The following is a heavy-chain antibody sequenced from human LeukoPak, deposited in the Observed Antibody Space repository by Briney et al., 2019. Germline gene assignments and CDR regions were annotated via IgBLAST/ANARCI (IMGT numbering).Heavy chain of an antibody. CDR2: ISGGGGRT. D-gene: IGHD3-22*01. V-gene: IGHV3-23*01. Sequence: GGSLRLSCAASGFTFSSYVMSWVRQAPGKGLEWVSAISGGGGRTYYADSVKGRFTISGDNAKNSLYLQMNSLRAEDTAVYYCARGAYYYEDWGQGTLVTVSS. J-gene: IGHJ4*02. CDR3: ARGAYYYED. CDR1: GFTFSSYV.